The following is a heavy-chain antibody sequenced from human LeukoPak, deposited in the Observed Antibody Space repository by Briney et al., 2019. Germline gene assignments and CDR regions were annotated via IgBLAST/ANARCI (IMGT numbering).Heavy chain of an antibody. CDR3: ARGRVATIPRGLFDY. Sequence: ASVKVSCKVSGYTLTELSMHWVRQAPGQGLEWMGWINPNSGGTNYAQKFQGRVTMTRDTSISTAYMELSRLRSDDTAVYYCARGRVATIPRGLFDYWGQGTLVTVSS. J-gene: IGHJ4*02. CDR1: GYTLTELS. CDR2: INPNSGGT. V-gene: IGHV1-2*02. D-gene: IGHD5-12*01.